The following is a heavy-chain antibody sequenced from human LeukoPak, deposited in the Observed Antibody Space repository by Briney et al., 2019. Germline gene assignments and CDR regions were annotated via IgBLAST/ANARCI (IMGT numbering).Heavy chain of an antibody. J-gene: IGHJ4*02. CDR2: IYHSGSI. D-gene: IGHD1-26*01. CDR3: ARVSQEGALGY. CDR1: GGSISSGGYY. V-gene: IGHV4-30-2*01. Sequence: RPSQTLSLTCTVSGGSISSGGYYWSWLRQPPGKGLEWIGYIYHSGSIYYNPSLKSRVTISVDRSKNQFSLKLSSVTAADTAVYYCARVSQEGALGYWGQGTLVTVSS.